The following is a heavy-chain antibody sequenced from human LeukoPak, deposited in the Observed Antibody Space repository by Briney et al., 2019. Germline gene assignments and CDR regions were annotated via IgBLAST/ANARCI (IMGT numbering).Heavy chain of an antibody. CDR2: ISSSGTTK. CDR3: AKALATRHMDV. Sequence: PGGSLRLSCAASGFTFRSYDMNWVRQAPGKGLEWVSYISSSGTTKYYADSVKGGFTISRHNPKISLYLQMSSLRAEDTAVYYCAKALATRHMDVWGQGTTVTVSS. CDR1: GFTFRSYD. J-gene: IGHJ6*02. V-gene: IGHV3-48*03.